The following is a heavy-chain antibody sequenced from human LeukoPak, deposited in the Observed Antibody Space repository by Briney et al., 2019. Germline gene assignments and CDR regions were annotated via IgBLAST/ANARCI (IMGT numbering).Heavy chain of an antibody. D-gene: IGHD3-22*01. V-gene: IGHV3-15*01. CDR2: IKSKADGETT. CDR1: GFTFSKAW. J-gene: IGHJ4*02. Sequence: GGSLRLSCAPSGFTFSKAWMTWVRQAPGGGREWVGHIKSKADGETTDYAAPVKDRFTISRDDSENTVYLQMNSLKTEDTAVYYCTTPPGYYDTSSLDYWGQGTLVTVSS. CDR3: TTPPGYYDTSSLDY.